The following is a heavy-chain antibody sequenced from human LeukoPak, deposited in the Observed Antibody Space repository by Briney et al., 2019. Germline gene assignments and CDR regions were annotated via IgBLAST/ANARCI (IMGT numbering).Heavy chain of an antibody. D-gene: IGHD4-17*01. J-gene: IGHJ5*02. Sequence: SGGSLTLSCAASGFTFESHAMNWLRQAPGRGLEWVSLISTDGGATHYADSVKGRFTISRDNSKDILFLQMNNLRAEDTALYYCSKGTTDYDSWGQGTLVTVSS. CDR2: ISTDGGAT. CDR1: GFTFESHA. CDR3: SKGTTDYDS. V-gene: IGHV3-23*01.